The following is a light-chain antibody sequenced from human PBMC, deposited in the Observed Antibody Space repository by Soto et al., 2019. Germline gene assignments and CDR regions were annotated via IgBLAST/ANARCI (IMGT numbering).Light chain of an antibody. Sequence: EIVMTQSPATLSVSQGERATLSCRASQSVSSNLAWYQQKPGQPPRLLIYGASTRATGVPARCSGSGSGTEFTLTISTPQSADFAVYYCQQYNNWPPWTDGQGTKVEIK. CDR1: QSVSSN. J-gene: IGKJ1*01. CDR2: GAS. CDR3: QQYNNWPPWT. V-gene: IGKV3-15*01.